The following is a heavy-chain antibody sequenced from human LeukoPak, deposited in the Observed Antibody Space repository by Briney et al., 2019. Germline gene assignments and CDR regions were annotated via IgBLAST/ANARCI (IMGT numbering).Heavy chain of an antibody. CDR1: GFTFSNYA. CDR2: ISASGGST. V-gene: IGHV3-23*01. J-gene: IGHJ4*02. CDR3: SEFKIRLAGLFGVFFDF. Sequence: PGGSLRLSCAASGFTFSNYAMSWVRQAPGKGLEWVSGISASGGSTYYADSVKGRFTFSRDNSKNTLYLQMNSLRAEDTAVYYCSEFKIRLAGLFGVFFDFWGQGTLVTVSS. D-gene: IGHD3-16*01.